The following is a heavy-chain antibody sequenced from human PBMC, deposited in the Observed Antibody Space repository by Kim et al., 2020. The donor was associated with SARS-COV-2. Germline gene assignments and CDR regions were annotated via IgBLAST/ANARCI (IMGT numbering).Heavy chain of an antibody. Sequence: GGSLRLSCAASGFTFSTYAMHWVRQAPGKGLEWVAVISYDGIIKYYADSVKGRFSISRDNTKNTLYLQMNSLGGEDTAVYYCASSTSNYALGSFLTDYWGQGTLVTVSS. D-gene: IGHD3-10*01. J-gene: IGHJ4*02. CDR3: ASSTSNYALGSFLTDY. CDR2: ISYDGIIK. CDR1: GFTFSTYA. V-gene: IGHV3-30-3*01.